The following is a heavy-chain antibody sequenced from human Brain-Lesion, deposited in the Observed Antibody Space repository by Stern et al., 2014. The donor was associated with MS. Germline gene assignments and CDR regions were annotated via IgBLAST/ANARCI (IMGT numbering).Heavy chain of an antibody. CDR3: ARGRVVPGFQYYATDV. CDR2: IFNGGSP. CDR1: GGSISSGGYY. D-gene: IGHD2-2*01. V-gene: IGHV4-61*02. J-gene: IGHJ6*02. Sequence: VQLVESGPGLVKPSQTLSLSCTVSGGSISSGGYYWSWIRQPAGKGLEWIGRIFNGGSPNYTPSLKIRFTISKTTPKTQFSLRLNSMTAADTAVYYCARGRVVPGFQYYATDVWGQGTTVIVSS.